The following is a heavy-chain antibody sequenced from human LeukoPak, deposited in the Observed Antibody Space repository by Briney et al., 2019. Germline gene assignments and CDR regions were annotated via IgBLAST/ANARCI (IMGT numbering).Heavy chain of an antibody. CDR1: GFTFNGYW. CDR3: TRDHYGDYA. J-gene: IGHJ5*02. CDR2: INGDESEK. Sequence: GGSLRLSCAASGFTFNGYWMNWVRQAPGKGLEWVANINGDESEKYYVDSVKGRFTISRDNARNSLYLQMNSLRAEDTAVYYCTRDHYGDYAWGQGTLVTVSS. V-gene: IGHV3-7*01. D-gene: IGHD4-17*01.